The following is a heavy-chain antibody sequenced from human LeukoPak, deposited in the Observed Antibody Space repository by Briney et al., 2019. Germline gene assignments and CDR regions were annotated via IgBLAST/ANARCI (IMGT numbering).Heavy chain of an antibody. D-gene: IGHD6-13*01. Sequence: GGSLRLSCAASGFTFSSYWMTWLCQAPGKGLEGVANIKQDGSEKYYVDSVKGRFTTSRDNAKNSLYLQMNSLRAEDTAVYYCARESIAAGVNDAFDIWGQGTMVTVSS. V-gene: IGHV3-7*01. CDR2: IKQDGSEK. J-gene: IGHJ3*02. CDR1: GFTFSSYW. CDR3: ARESIAAGVNDAFDI.